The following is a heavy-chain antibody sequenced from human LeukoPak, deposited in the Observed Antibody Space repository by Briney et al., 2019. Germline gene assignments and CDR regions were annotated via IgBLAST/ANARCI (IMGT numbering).Heavy chain of an antibody. V-gene: IGHV3-21*01. J-gene: IGHJ4*02. CDR1: GFTFSSYS. CDR3: ARGGNSSWDY. D-gene: IGHD6-6*01. Sequence: GGSLRLSCAASGFTFSSYSMNWVRQAPGKGLEWVSSISSSSSYIYYADSVKGRFTIPRDNAKNSLYLQMSSLRVEDTAVYYCARGGNSSWDYWGQGALVTVSS. CDR2: ISSSSSYI.